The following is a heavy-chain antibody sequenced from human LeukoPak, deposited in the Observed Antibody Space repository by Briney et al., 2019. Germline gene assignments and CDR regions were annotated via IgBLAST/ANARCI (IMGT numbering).Heavy chain of an antibody. CDR2: IYSGGST. J-gene: IGHJ4*02. CDR3: ARGRRSYYEDY. CDR1: GFTVSSNY. Sequence: GGSLRLSCAASGFTVSSNYMSWVRQAPGKGLEWVSVIYSGGSTYYADSAKGRFTISRDNSKNTLYLQMNSLRAEDTAVYYCARGRRSYYEDYWGQGTLVTVSS. V-gene: IGHV3-53*01. D-gene: IGHD1-26*01.